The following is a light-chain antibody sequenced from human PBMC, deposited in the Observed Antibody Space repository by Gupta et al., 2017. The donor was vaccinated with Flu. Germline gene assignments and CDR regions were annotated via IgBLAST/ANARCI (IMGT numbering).Light chain of an antibody. CDR1: TGAVTSGHY. J-gene: IGLJ3*02. CDR2: DAN. CDR3: LLFYGDARRV. V-gene: IGLV7-46*01. Sequence: QPVVTHESSLTLSPGGTVTLTCDSSTGAVTSGHYPFWFQQKPGQAPRTLIYDANSKHSGTPARFSGSSLGGKAALTLSGAQPEDEAEYYCLLFYGDARRVIGGGTELTVL.